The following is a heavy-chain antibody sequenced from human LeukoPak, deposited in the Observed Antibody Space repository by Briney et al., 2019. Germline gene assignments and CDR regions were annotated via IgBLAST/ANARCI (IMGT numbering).Heavy chain of an antibody. CDR2: IYYSGGT. CDR3: ARRAAAVGTYYMDV. CDR1: GGSINSYY. D-gene: IGHD6-13*01. Sequence: SETLSLTCTVSGGSINSYYWNWIRQPPGRGLEWIGYIYYSGGTNYNPSLKSRVTIAVDTSKNQFSLKLSSVTAADTAVYYCARRAAAVGTYYMDVWGKGTTVTASS. V-gene: IGHV4-59*01. J-gene: IGHJ6*03.